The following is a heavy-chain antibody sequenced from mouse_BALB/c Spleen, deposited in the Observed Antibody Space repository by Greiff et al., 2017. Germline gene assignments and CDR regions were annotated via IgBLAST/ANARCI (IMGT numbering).Heavy chain of an antibody. CDR3: TRHYYGSIYWYFDV. CDR1: GYTFTSYY. V-gene: IGHV1S16*01. D-gene: IGHD1-1*01. CDR2: INPSNGGT. Sequence: VQLQQSGAELVKPGASVKLSCKASGYTFTSYYMYWVKQRPGQGLEWIGGINPSNGGTNFNEKFKSKATLTVDKSSSTAYMQLSSLTSEDSAVYYCTRHYYGSIYWYFDVWGAGTTVTVSS. J-gene: IGHJ1*01.